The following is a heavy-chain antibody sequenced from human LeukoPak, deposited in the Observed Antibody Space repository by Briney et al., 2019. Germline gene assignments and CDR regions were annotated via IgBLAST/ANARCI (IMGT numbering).Heavy chain of an antibody. J-gene: IGHJ4*02. V-gene: IGHV1-18*01. Sequence: ASVKVSCKASGYTFTSYGISWVRQAPGQGPEWMGWISAYNGNTNYAQKLQGGVTMTTDTSTSTAYMELRSLRSDDTAVYYCARAEVKLGEQTFDYWGQGTLVTVSS. CDR2: ISAYNGNT. CDR1: GYTFTSYG. D-gene: IGHD3-16*01. CDR3: ARAEVKLGEQTFDY.